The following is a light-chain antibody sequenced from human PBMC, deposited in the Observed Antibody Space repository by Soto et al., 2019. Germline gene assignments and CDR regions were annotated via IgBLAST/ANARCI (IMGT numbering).Light chain of an antibody. CDR3: QQYGSSPPKT. CDR2: GAS. Sequence: EIVLTQSPGTLSFSPGEISTLSCRSSQSVSSSYLAWYQQKPGQAPRLLIYGASSRATGIPDRFSGSGSGTDFTLTISRLEPEDFAVYYCQQYGSSPPKTFGQGTKVDI. J-gene: IGKJ1*01. CDR1: QSVSSSY. V-gene: IGKV3-20*01.